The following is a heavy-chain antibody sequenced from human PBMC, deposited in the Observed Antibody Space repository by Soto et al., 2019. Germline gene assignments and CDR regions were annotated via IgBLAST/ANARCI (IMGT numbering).Heavy chain of an antibody. D-gene: IGHD1-26*01. V-gene: IGHV3-23*04. CDR3: AKWGGYYAYYSEMDV. CDR2: VSGGGTST. Sequence: EVQLVESGGDFVQPGGSLRLSCAGYGFSFGGYAMSWVRQAPGKGLEWISGVSGGGTSTYYAGSVKGRVTISRDSSVVYLQMNSLRADDTAVYYCAKWGGYYAYYSEMDVWGRGTTVTVSS. J-gene: IGHJ6*02. CDR1: GFSFGGYA.